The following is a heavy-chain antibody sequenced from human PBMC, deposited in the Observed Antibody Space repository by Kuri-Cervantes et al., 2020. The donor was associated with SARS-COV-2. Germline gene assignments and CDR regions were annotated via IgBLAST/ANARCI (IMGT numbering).Heavy chain of an antibody. D-gene: IGHD6-13*01. CDR1: GFTFSSYG. J-gene: IGHJ4*02. CDR3: ARGAYSQQLVQIV. Sequence: GESLKIYCAASGFTFSSYGMHWVRQAPGKGLEWVAVIWYDGSNKYYADSVKGRFTISRDNSKNTLYLQMNSLRAEDTAVYYCARGAYSQQLVQIVWGQGTLVTVSS. CDR2: IWYDGSNK. V-gene: IGHV3-33*01.